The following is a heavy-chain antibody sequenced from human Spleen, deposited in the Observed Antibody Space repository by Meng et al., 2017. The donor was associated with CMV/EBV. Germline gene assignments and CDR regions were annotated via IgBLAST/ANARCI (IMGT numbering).Heavy chain of an antibody. D-gene: IGHD1-14*01. Sequence: GGSLRLSCAGSGVSLRTYAMAWVRQAPEKGLEWVSGISGLSSDTYYADSVKGRFTISRDNSKNTLYLQMDSLRTEDMGVYYCGKDWRWQEPDYGLNVWGQGTMVTVSS. CDR3: GKDWRWQEPDYGLNV. V-gene: IGHV3-23*01. J-gene: IGHJ6*02. CDR2: ISGLSSDT. CDR1: GVSLRTYA.